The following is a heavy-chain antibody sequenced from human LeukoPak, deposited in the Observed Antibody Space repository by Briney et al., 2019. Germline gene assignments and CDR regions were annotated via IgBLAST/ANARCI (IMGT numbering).Heavy chain of an antibody. J-gene: IGHJ1*01. Sequence: GGSLRLSCAASGFGFSSYAMHWVRQAPGKGLEWVAVISYDGSNKYYADSVKGRFTISRDNSKNTLYLQMNSLRAEDTAVYYCARVNRGDIYGSGSYYRPIGYFQHWGQGTLVTVSS. CDR1: GFGFSSYA. CDR3: ARVNRGDIYGSGSYYRPIGYFQH. V-gene: IGHV3-30*04. D-gene: IGHD3-10*01. CDR2: ISYDGSNK.